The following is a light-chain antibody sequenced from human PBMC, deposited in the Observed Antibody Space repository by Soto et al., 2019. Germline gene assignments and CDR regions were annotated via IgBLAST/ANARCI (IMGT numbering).Light chain of an antibody. J-gene: IGLJ1*01. CDR3: QSYDSSLSVSYV. CDR2: DNT. V-gene: IGLV1-40*01. Sequence: QSVLTQPPSVSGAPGQRVTISCTGSSSNLGAGFDVHWYQQLPGTAPKLFISDNTNRPSGVPDRFSGSKSGTSASLAITGLQAEDEADYYCQSYDSSLSVSYVFGTGTKLTVL. CDR1: SSNLGAGFD.